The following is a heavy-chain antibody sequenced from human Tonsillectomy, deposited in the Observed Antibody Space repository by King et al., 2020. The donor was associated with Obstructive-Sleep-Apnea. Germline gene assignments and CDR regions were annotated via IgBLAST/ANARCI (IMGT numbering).Heavy chain of an antibody. Sequence: VQLVESGGGLVQPGGSLRLSCAASGFTFSSYSMNWVRQAPGKGLEWVSYISRSSSTIYYADSVKGRFTISRDNAKNSLYLQMNSLRAEDTAVYYCASFATVPGYWGQGSLVTVSS. CDR2: ISRSSSTI. D-gene: IGHD6-6*01. V-gene: IGHV3-48*01. J-gene: IGHJ4*02. CDR3: ASFATVPGY. CDR1: GFTFSSYS.